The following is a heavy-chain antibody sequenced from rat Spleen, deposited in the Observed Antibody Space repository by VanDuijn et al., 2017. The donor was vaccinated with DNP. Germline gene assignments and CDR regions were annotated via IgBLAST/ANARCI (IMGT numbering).Heavy chain of an antibody. V-gene: IGHV2S75*01. J-gene: IGHJ4*01. CDR1: GFSLTNYG. D-gene: IGHD1-2*01. Sequence: VQLRESGPGLMQPSQTLSLTCTVSGFSLTNYGVIWVRQSPGKGLERMGIIWGDGKTDYTSALKSRLSISRTTSKSQAFLKMNNLQTEDTAIYYCTRDGSPYYSSYMDVMDAWGQGASVTVSS. CDR2: IWGDGKT. CDR3: TRDGSPYYSSYMDVMDA.